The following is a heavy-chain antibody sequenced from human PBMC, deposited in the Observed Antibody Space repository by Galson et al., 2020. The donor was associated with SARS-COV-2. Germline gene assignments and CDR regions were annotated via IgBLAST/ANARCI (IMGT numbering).Heavy chain of an antibody. CDR2: IKQDGREK. CDR1: GFTFSSYW. J-gene: IGHJ4*02. D-gene: IGHD3-16*02. CDR3: ARGDIMITFGGVIAIPTALGY. Sequence: GGSLRLSCAASGFTFSSYWMSWVRQAPGKGLEWVANIKQDGREKYYVDSVKGRFTISRDNAKNSLYLQMNSLRAEDTAVYYCARGDIMITFGGVIAIPTALGYWGQGTLVTVSS. V-gene: IGHV3-7*01.